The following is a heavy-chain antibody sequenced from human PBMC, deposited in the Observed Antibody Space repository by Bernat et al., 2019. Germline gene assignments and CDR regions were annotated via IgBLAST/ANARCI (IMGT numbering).Heavy chain of an antibody. D-gene: IGHD2-21*02. V-gene: IGHV3-7*01. CDR1: GFTFSSYW. J-gene: IGHJ4*02. CDR3: ARDFCGGDCSVNPPDNY. CDR2: IKQDGSEK. Sequence: EVQLVESGGGLVQPGGSLRLSCAASGFTFSSYWMSWVRQAPGKGPEWVANIKQDGSEKYYVDSVKGRFTISRDNAKNSLYLQMNSLRAEDTAVYYCARDFCGGDCSVNPPDNYWGQGTLVTVSS.